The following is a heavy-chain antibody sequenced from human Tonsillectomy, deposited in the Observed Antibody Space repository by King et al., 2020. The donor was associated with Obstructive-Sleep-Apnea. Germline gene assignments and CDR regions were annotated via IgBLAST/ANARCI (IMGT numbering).Heavy chain of an antibody. Sequence: VQLQESGPGLVNPSGTLSLTCAVSGGSISRTNWWSWVRPPPGKGLGWIGGIDHIGNTNYNPSLKNRVTISIDKSENQFSLKLTSMTAADTAVYYCASGNSTSPDYWGQGTLVTVSS. CDR2: IDHIGNT. CDR1: GGSISRTNW. V-gene: IGHV4-4*02. D-gene: IGHD2/OR15-2a*01. CDR3: ASGNSTSPDY. J-gene: IGHJ4*02.